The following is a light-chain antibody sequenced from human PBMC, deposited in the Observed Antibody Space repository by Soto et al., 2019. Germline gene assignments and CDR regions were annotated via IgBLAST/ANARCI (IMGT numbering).Light chain of an antibody. J-gene: IGLJ1*01. V-gene: IGLV2-14*01. CDR3: SSYTSSSTLLYV. CDR1: SGDVGGYNY. CDR2: DVS. Sequence: QYALTQPASVSGSPGQSITISCTGTSGDVGGYNYVSWYQQHPGKAPKLMIYDVSNRPSGVSNRFSGSKSGNTASLTISGLQAEDEADYYCSSYTSSSTLLYVFGTGTKLTAL.